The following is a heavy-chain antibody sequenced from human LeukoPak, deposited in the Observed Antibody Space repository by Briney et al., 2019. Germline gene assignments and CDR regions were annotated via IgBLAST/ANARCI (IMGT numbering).Heavy chain of an antibody. CDR1: GFTFSSYS. CDR3: VRDATRGGDFDY. J-gene: IGHJ4*02. Sequence: GGSLRLSCAASGFTFSSYSMNWVRQAPGQGLEWVANINEAGNDKYYVDSVTGRFTMSRDNAKNSLYLQMNSLRVEDTAVYYCVRDATRGGDFDYWGQGTLVTVSS. D-gene: IGHD3-16*01. V-gene: IGHV3-7*01. CDR2: INEAGNDK.